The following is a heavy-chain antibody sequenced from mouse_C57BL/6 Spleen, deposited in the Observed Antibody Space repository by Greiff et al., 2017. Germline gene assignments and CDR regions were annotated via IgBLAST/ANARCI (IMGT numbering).Heavy chain of an antibody. CDR1: GFSLTSYG. CDR3: ASWGYSSLYAMDY. D-gene: IGHD3-1*01. J-gene: IGHJ4*01. V-gene: IGHV2-5*01. CDR2: IWRGGST. Sequence: QVQLQQSGPGLVQPSQCLSITCTASGFSLTSYGVHWVRQSPGKGLVWLGVIWRGGSTDYNAAFMSRLSITKANSNSQVFFKMNSLLANDTAIYYCASWGYSSLYAMDYWGEGTSLTISS.